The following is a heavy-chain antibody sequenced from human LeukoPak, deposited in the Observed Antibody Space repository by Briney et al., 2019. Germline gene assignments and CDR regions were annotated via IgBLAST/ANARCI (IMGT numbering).Heavy chain of an antibody. CDR3: AKCKDYSNLIPKGNYYGLDV. D-gene: IGHD4-11*01. J-gene: IGHJ6*02. V-gene: IGHV3-23*01. CDR1: GFSFSNYA. CDR2: ISGIGDDT. Sequence: GGSLRLSCAASGFSFSNYAMNWVRPAPGKGLECVSIISGIGDDTYYADSAKGRFTISRYNSKSTLYLQMNSLRAEDTAVYYCAKCKDYSNLIPKGNYYGLDVWGQGTTVTVSS.